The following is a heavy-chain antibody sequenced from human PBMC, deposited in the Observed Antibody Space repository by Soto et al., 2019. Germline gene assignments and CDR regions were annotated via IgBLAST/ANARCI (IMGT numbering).Heavy chain of an antibody. CDR3: AKDPKDCSSTSCLNYYYYGMDV. J-gene: IGHJ6*02. CDR2: ISYDGSNK. V-gene: IGHV3-30*18. D-gene: IGHD2-2*01. CDR1: GFTFSSYG. Sequence: PGGSLRLSCAASGFTFSSYGMHWVRQAPGKGLEWVAVISYDGSNKYYADSVKGRFTISRDNFKNTLYLQMNSLRAEDTAVYYCAKDPKDCSSTSCLNYYYYGMDVWGQGTTVTVSS.